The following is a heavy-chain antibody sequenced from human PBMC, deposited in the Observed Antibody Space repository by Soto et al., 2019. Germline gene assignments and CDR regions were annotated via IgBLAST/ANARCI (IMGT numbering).Heavy chain of an antibody. V-gene: IGHV1-69*13. D-gene: IGHD3-10*02. CDR3: AKDVGFQQHLFVFDL. CDR2: IIPIFRSS. CDR1: GGTFTDYS. Sequence: SVKVSCKASGGTFTDYSFSWVRQAPGQGLEWMGGIIPIFRSSNFAQKFQGRLTIFADASAGTAYMELSSLRSDDTAIYYCAKDVGFQQHLFVFDLWGQGTLVTVSS. J-gene: IGHJ4*02.